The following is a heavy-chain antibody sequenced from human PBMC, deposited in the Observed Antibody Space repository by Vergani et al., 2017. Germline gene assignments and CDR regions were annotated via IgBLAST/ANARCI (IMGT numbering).Heavy chain of an antibody. V-gene: IGHV3-9*01. CDR1: GFTFDDYA. Sequence: EVQLVESGGGLVQPGRSLRLSCAASGFTFDDYAMHWVRQAPGKGLEWVSGISWNSGSIGYADSVKGRFTISRDNAKNSLYLQMNSLRAEDTAVYYCARDIAALGWGQGTLVTVSS. J-gene: IGHJ4*02. CDR2: ISWNSGSI. CDR3: ARDIAALG. D-gene: IGHD6-6*01.